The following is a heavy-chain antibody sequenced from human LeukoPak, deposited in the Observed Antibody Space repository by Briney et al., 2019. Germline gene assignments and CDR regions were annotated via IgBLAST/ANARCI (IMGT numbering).Heavy chain of an antibody. CDR3: AKETYSSSWDPYFDY. CDR2: ISRSGGGT. Sequence: PGGSLRLSCVASGFTFSSYALSWVRQAPGKGLERVSGISRSGGGTYDADAVKGRFTISRDNYKNTLFLQMNSLRAEDTALYYCAKETYSSSWDPYFDYWGQGTLVTVSS. D-gene: IGHD6-13*01. V-gene: IGHV3-23*01. CDR1: GFTFSSYA. J-gene: IGHJ4*02.